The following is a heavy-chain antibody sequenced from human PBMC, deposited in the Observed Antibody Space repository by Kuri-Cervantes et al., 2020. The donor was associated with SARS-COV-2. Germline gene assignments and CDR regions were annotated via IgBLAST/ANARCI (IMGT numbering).Heavy chain of an antibody. CDR1: GYTFTSYD. V-gene: IGHV1-8*03. Sequence: ASVKVSCKASGYTFTSYDINWVRQATGQGLEWMGWMNPTSGNTGYAQKFQGRVTITRNTSISTAYMELSSLRSEDTAVYYCARDLLRQFDWLSSDAFDIWGQGTMVTVSS. J-gene: IGHJ3*02. CDR2: MNPTSGNT. D-gene: IGHD3-9*01. CDR3: ARDLLRQFDWLSSDAFDI.